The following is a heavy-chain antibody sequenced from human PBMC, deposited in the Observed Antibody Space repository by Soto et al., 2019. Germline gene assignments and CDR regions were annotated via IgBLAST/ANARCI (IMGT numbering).Heavy chain of an antibody. CDR3: AKGGHRDFWTSEYNWFDP. CDR2: ISGSGGST. V-gene: IGHV3-23*01. Sequence: GGSLRLSCAASGFTFSSYAMSWVRQAPGKGLEWVSAISGSGGSTYYADSVKGRFTISRDNSKNTPYLQMNSLRAEDTAVYYCAKGGHRDFWTSEYNWFDPWGQGTLVTVSS. D-gene: IGHD3-3*01. J-gene: IGHJ5*02. CDR1: GFTFSSYA.